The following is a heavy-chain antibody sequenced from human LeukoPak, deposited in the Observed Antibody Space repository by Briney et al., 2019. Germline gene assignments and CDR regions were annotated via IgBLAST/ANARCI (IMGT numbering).Heavy chain of an antibody. D-gene: IGHD6-19*01. CDR3: AKGEKKWLARQPNY. J-gene: IGHJ4*02. CDR1: GFTVSSNY. Sequence: GGSLRLSCVVSGFTVSSNYMSWVRQAPGKGLEWVSVMYSAGFTYYADSVKGRFTISRDNAKNSLYLQMNSLKNEDTALYYCAKGEKKWLARQPNYWGQGTLVTVTS. CDR2: MYSAGFT. V-gene: IGHV3-53*05.